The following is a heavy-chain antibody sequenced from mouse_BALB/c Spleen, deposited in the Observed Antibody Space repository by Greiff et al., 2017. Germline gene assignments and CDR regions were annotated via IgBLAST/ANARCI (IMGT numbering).Heavy chain of an antibody. V-gene: IGHV1S81*02. Sequence: QVQLQQPGAELVKPGASVKLSCTASGYTFTSYWMHWVKQRPGQGLEWIGEINPSNGRTNYNEKFKSKATLTVDKSSSTAYMQLSSLTSEDSAVYFCARAGGNSAWFAYWGQGTLVTVSA. CDR3: ARAGGNSAWFAY. CDR2: INPSNGRT. J-gene: IGHJ3*01. D-gene: IGHD2-1*01. CDR1: GYTFTSYW.